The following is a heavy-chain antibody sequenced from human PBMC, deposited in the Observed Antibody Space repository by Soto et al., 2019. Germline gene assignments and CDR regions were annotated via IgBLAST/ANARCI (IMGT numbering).Heavy chain of an antibody. D-gene: IGHD3-3*01. V-gene: IGHV3-33*01. J-gene: IGHJ6*02. CDR1: GFTFSSFG. CDR3: ARDASYYSLWSGYYPSRNGMDV. CDR2: IWYDGSKK. Sequence: QVQVVESGGGVVQPGRSLRLSCAASGFTFSSFGMHWVRQAPGKGLEWVSLIWYDGSKKSYGDSVKGRFTISRDNSRNTEYLQMNRLRADDTAVYYCARDASYYSLWSGYYPSRNGMDVWGQGTTVTVSS.